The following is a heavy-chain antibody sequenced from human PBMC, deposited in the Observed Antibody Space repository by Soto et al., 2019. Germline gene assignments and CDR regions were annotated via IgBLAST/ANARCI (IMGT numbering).Heavy chain of an antibody. J-gene: IGHJ4*02. CDR2: ISSASSET. V-gene: IGHV3-21*01. Sequence: PGESLKISCDASGFTFSRVSMNWVRQVPGMGLEWVASISSASSETWYSDSVNGRFIISRDNPQNSLFLQMNTLRPDDSAIYYSARVAYWGQGTQVTVSS. CDR3: ARVAY. CDR1: GFTFSRVS.